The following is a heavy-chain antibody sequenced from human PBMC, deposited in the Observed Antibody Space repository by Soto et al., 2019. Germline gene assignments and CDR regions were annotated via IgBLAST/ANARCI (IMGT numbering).Heavy chain of an antibody. J-gene: IGHJ4*02. CDR2: ISYDGSNK. CDR1: GFTFSSFA. D-gene: IGHD3-10*01. V-gene: IGHV3-30-3*01. Sequence: QVQLVESGGGVVQPGRSLRLSCAASGFTFSSFAFHWVRQAPGKGLEWVAVISYDGSNKYYADSVKGRFTISRDNSKNTLYLQMNSLRAEDTAVYYWARDIEDYYGSGSYPSGIDYWGQGTLVTVSS. CDR3: ARDIEDYYGSGSYPSGIDY.